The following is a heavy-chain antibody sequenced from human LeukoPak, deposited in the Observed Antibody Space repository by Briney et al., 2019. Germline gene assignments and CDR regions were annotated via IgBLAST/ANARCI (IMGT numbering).Heavy chain of an antibody. D-gene: IGHD2-21*02. J-gene: IGHJ6*02. V-gene: IGHV4-31*03. CDR1: GGSISSGGYQ. CDR3: ARDCGGDCFSGVAATNYFYGMDV. Sequence: SQTLSLTCTVSGGSISSGGYQWSWIRQHTGKGLEWIEHTYYSGSTYYNPSLKSRLTISVDTSKNQFSLKVSSVTAADTAVYFCARDCGGDCFSGVAATNYFYGMDVWGQGTTVTVSS. CDR2: TYYSGST.